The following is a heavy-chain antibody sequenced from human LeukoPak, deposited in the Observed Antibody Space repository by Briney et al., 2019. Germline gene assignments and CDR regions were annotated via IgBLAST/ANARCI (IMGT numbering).Heavy chain of an antibody. V-gene: IGHV4-31*03. CDR3: ARRRRDGYNFYFDF. Sequence: NPSEPLSLTCNVSGVSITTGSYYWTWIRQHPGKGLEWIGFIYYSGRTDYSPSLKSRAAMSLDTSKNQFSLKLNSVTAADTAVYYCARRRRDGYNFYFDFWGQGSLVAVSS. CDR1: GVSITTGSYY. D-gene: IGHD5-24*01. CDR2: IYYSGRT. J-gene: IGHJ4*02.